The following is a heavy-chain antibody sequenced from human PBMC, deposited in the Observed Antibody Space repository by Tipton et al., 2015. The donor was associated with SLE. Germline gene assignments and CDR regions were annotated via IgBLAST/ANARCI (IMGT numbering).Heavy chain of an antibody. CDR2: IYSGGST. CDR3: AREKGYCSSTSCPSYYYYYMDV. J-gene: IGHJ6*03. D-gene: IGHD2-2*01. Sequence: GSLRLSCAASGFTVSSNYMSWVRQAPGKGLEWVSVIYSGGSTYYADSVKGRFTISRHNSKNTLYLQMNSLRAEDTAVYYCAREKGYCSSTSCPSYYYYYMDVWGKGTTVTVSS. CDR1: GFTVSSNY. V-gene: IGHV3-53*04.